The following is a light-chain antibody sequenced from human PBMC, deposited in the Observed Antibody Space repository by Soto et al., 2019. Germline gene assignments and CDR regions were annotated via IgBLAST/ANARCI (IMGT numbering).Light chain of an antibody. CDR3: LQGARWPPV. CDR2: KVS. CDR1: QSRVYSDGNTY. Sequence: DVVMTQSPLSLPVILGQPASISCRSSQSRVYSDGNTYLSGFQQRPGQSARRLIYKVSKRDSGVPGRFSGSGSDINCTLTISGVEAEDVGVVYCLQGARWPPVFGPWT. V-gene: IGKV2-30*01. J-gene: IGKJ3*01.